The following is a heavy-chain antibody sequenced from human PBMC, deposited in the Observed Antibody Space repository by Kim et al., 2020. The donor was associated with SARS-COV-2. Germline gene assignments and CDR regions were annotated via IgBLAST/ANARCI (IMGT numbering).Heavy chain of an antibody. CDR2: T. Sequence: TEYAACVKGRFTISRDESKNSLYRQMNSLETEDTAVYYCTRAAGSKTGMDVWGQGTTVTVSS. CDR3: TRAAGSKTGMDV. V-gene: IGHV3-72*01. D-gene: IGHD2-2*01. J-gene: IGHJ6*02.